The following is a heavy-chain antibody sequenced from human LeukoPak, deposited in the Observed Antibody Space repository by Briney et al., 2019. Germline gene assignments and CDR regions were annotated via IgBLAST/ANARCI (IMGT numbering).Heavy chain of an antibody. Sequence: GGSLRLSCAAFGFTFSSYAMSWVRQAPGKGLEWVSAISGSGGSTYYADSVKGRFTISRDNSKNTLYLQMNSLRAEDTAVYYCASFRPLLWFGELPKAGYFDYWGQGTLVTVSS. CDR1: GFTFSSYA. CDR3: ASFRPLLWFGELPKAGYFDY. V-gene: IGHV3-23*01. CDR2: ISGSGGST. J-gene: IGHJ4*02. D-gene: IGHD3-10*01.